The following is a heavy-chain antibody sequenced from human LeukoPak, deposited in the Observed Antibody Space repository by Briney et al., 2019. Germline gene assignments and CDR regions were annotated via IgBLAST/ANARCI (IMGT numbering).Heavy chain of an antibody. D-gene: IGHD6-6*01. CDR2: IYTSGPT. CDR1: DGSISSASYY. Sequence: SETLSPTGTVSDGSISSASYYWSSIWQPAGKRVEWIGRIYTSGPTKYNPSITSRVTLSIDPSKQQTSLELTSGTGADTAVYDRARGKGSSRGWFAPWCQGTLVTVSS. J-gene: IGHJ5*02. CDR3: ARGKGSSRGWFAP. V-gene: IGHV4-61*02.